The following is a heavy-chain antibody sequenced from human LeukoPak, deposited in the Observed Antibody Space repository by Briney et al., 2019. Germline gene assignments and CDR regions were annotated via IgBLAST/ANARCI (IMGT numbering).Heavy chain of an antibody. Sequence: KPSETLSLTCAVYGGSFSGYYWSWIRQPAGKGLEWIGRIYTSGSTNYNPSLKSRVTMSVDTSKNQFSLKLSSVTAADTAVYYCASVEYNWNDVDYWGQGTLVTVSS. CDR3: ASVEYNWNDVDY. D-gene: IGHD1-20*01. J-gene: IGHJ4*02. V-gene: IGHV4-59*10. CDR1: GGSFSGYY. CDR2: IYTSGST.